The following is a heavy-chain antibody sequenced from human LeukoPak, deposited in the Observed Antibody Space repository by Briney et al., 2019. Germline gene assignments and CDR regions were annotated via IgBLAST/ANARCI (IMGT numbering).Heavy chain of an antibody. D-gene: IGHD2-2*01. CDR3: ARSGIVVVPAARRRIDY. J-gene: IGHJ4*02. V-gene: IGHV1-8*01. CDR1: GYTFTSYD. Sequence: ASVKVSCKASGYTFTSYDINWVRQATGQGLEWMGWMNPNSGNTGYAQKFQGGVTMTRNTSISTAYMELSSLRSEDTAVYYCARSGIVVVPAARRRIDYWGQGTLVTVSS. CDR2: MNPNSGNT.